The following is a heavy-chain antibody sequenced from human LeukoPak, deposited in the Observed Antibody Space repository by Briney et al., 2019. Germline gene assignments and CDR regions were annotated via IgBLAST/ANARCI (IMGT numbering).Heavy chain of an antibody. Sequence: ASVKVSCKASGYTFTSYGISWLRQAPGQGLEWMGWISAYNGNTNYAQKLQGRVTMTTDTSTSTAYMGLRSLRSDDTAVYYCARWDYYDSSGLYYFDYWGQGTLVTVSS. V-gene: IGHV1-18*01. J-gene: IGHJ4*02. CDR3: ARWDYYDSSGLYYFDY. D-gene: IGHD3-22*01. CDR1: GYTFTSYG. CDR2: ISAYNGNT.